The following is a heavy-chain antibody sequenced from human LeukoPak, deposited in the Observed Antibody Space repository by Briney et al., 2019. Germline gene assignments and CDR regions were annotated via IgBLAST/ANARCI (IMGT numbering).Heavy chain of an antibody. CDR3: ARIGGIPLGSFDI. V-gene: IGHV4-59*01. Sequence: SETLSLTRTVSGGSISSYYWSWIRQPPGKGLEWIGCIYYSGSNNYNSALKSQVTISADTSKNQFSLKLSSVTAADTAVYYCARIGGIPLGSFDIWGQGTMVTVSS. CDR1: GGSISSYY. CDR2: IYYSGSN. J-gene: IGHJ3*02. D-gene: IGHD2-2*02.